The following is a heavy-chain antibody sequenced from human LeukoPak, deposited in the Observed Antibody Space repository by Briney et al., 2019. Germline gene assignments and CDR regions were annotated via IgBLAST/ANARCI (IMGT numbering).Heavy chain of an antibody. CDR2: IYTCGST. J-gene: IGHJ4*02. Sequence: PSETLSLTCTVSGGSISSYYWSWIRQPAGKGLEWIGRIYTCGSTNYNPSLKSRVTMSVDTSKNQFSLKLSSVTAADTAVYYCATALYSSGWYYFDYWGQGTLVTVSS. V-gene: IGHV4-4*07. CDR1: GGSISSYY. CDR3: ATALYSSGWYYFDY. D-gene: IGHD6-19*01.